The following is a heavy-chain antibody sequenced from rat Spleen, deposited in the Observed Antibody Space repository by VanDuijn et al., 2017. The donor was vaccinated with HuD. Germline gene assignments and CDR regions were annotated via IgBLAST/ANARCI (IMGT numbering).Heavy chain of an antibody. V-gene: IGHV2-1*01. J-gene: IGHJ3*01. CDR2: IQNGGNT. D-gene: IGHD1-6*01. CDR1: GFSLISNG. CDR3: ARWKYTTDWFAY. Sequence: QVQLKESGPGLVQPSQTLSLTCTVSGFSLISNGVGWVRQPPGKGLEWMGRIQNGGNTDYNSGLKSRLSISRDTSKSQVFLKMSSLQTEDTGMYFCARWKYTTDWFAYWGQGTLVTVSS.